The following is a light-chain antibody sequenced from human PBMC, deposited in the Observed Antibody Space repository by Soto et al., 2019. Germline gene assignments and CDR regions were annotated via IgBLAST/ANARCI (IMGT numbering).Light chain of an antibody. V-gene: IGKV1-5*03. CDR2: KAS. CDR3: QQYNSYSWS. Sequence: IRMTQSPSSLSASTGDRVTITCRASQDINKWLAWYQQKPGTAPKLLISKASILESGVPSRFSGSGSGTDYTLIISSLQPDDFATYFCQQYNSYSWSFGQGTKVDIK. J-gene: IGKJ1*01. CDR1: QDINKW.